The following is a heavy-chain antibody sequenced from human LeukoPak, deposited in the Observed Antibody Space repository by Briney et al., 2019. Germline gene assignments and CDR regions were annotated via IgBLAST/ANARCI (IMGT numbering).Heavy chain of an antibody. D-gene: IGHD3-9*01. CDR3: AKAHYDIWAIDY. J-gene: IGHJ4*02. CDR2: ISYDGSDK. Sequence: GGPLRLSCAASGFTFSSYGMHWVRQAPGKGLEWVAVISYDGSDKYYADSVKGRFTISRDNSKNTLYLQMNSLSAEDTAVYYCAKAHYDIWAIDYWGQGTLVTVSS. V-gene: IGHV3-30*18. CDR1: GFTFSSYG.